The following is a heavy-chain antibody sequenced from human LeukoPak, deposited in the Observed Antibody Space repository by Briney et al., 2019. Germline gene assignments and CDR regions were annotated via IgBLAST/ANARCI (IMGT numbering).Heavy chain of an antibody. V-gene: IGHV4-39*07. J-gene: IGHJ6*03. CDR1: GVSISSSSYY. D-gene: IGHD6-13*01. CDR3: ARADGRIAAAGTSPNLYYYYYMDG. CDR2: IYDSGST. Sequence: PSETLSLTCTVSGVSISSSSYYWGCIRQPPGKGLEWIGSIYDSGSTYYNPSLKSRVTISVDTSKNQFSLKLSSVTAADTAVYYCARADGRIAAAGTSPNLYYYYYMDGWGKGTTVTASS.